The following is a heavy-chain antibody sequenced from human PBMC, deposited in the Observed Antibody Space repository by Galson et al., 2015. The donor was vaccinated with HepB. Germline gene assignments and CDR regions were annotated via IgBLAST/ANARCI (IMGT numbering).Heavy chain of an antibody. V-gene: IGHV3-23*01. J-gene: IGHJ4*02. D-gene: IGHD3-3*01. CDR1: GFTFSNYA. CDR2: ITGRGDTT. Sequence: SLRLSCAASGFTFSNYAMSWDRQAPGKGLEWVSTITGRGDTTFYPDSVKGRFTISRDNSKNTLYLEMNSLRAEDTAVYYCAKDRREIITSFGVVKPSFYFDFWGQGTLITVSS. CDR3: AKDRREIITSFGVVKPSFYFDF.